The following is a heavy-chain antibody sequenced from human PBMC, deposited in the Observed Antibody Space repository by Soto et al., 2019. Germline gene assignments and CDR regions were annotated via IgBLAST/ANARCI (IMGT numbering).Heavy chain of an antibody. V-gene: IGHV1-69*01. CDR2: IIPIFGTA. CDR3: ARACFWRLNPYYYYYGMDV. D-gene: IGHD3-3*01. J-gene: IGHJ6*02. CDR1: GGTFSSYA. Sequence: QVQLVQSGAEVKKPGSSVKVSCKASGGTFSSYAISWVRQAPGQGLEWMGGIIPIFGTANYAQKFQGRVTMTADESTSPAYMELSSLRCEDTAVYYCARACFWRLNPYYYYYGMDVWGQGTTVTVSS.